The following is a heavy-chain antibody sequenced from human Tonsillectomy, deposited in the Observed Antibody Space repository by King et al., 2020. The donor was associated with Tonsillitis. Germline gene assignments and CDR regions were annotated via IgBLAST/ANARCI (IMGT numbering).Heavy chain of an antibody. J-gene: IGHJ4*02. V-gene: IGHV4-30-2*01. CDR2: IYHSGST. CDR1: GGSISGSNYS. CDR3: ARDSRGYFDY. D-gene: IGHD5-12*01. Sequence: QLQESGSGLVKPSQTLSLTCAVSGGSISGSNYSWSWIRQPPGKGLEWIGYIYHSGSTYYNPSLESRVTISVDRSKNQFSLKLRSVTAADTAVYYCARDSRGYFDYGGQGTLVTVSS.